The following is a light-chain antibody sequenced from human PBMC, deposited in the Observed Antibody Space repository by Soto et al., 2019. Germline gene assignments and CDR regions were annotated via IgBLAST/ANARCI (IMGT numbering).Light chain of an antibody. Sequence: EIVFAQSPATLSLSPGERATLSCRASQSVSSYLACYHQKPGQAPRLLNYDASIGATGIPARFSGSGSGTDFTLTIISLESEDFAVYSCQQRSAWLPLNFGGGPTVDI. J-gene: IGKJ4*01. V-gene: IGKV3-11*01. CDR2: DAS. CDR1: QSVSSY. CDR3: QQRSAWLPLN.